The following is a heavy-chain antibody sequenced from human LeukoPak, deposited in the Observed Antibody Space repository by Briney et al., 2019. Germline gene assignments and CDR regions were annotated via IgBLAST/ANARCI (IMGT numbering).Heavy chain of an antibody. CDR3: TRTTSFDY. V-gene: IGHV3-74*01. D-gene: IGHD4-17*01. CDR2: IDSDGSST. J-gene: IGHJ4*02. Sequence: ETLSLTCAVSGGSIDITNYWSWVRQAPGKGLVWVSHIDSDGSSTTYADSVKGRFTISRDNAKNTLYLQMNTLRAEDTAVYYCTRTTSFDYWGQGTLVTVSS. CDR1: GGSIDITNYW.